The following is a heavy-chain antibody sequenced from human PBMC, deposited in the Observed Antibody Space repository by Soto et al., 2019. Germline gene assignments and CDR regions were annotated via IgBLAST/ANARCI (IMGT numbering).Heavy chain of an antibody. CDR2: ISGGGDTT. CDR3: AKGRGGSGSLTPRVDF. D-gene: IGHD3-10*01. Sequence: EVQLLESGGGLVQPGGSLRLSCAASGFTFNNYAMTWVRQAPGKGLEWVSAISGGGDTTSYADSVKARFTVSRDGSKNTLYLQMRSLRAEDTALYYCAKGRGGSGSLTPRVDFWGQGTLVTVSS. CDR1: GFTFNNYA. V-gene: IGHV3-23*01. J-gene: IGHJ4*02.